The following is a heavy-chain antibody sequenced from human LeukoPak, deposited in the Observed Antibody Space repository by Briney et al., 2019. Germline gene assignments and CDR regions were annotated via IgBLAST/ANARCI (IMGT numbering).Heavy chain of an antibody. Sequence: PGGSLRLSCAASGFTFSSYAMSWVRQAPGKGLEWVSYISSSGSTIYYADSVKGRFTISRDNAKNSLYLQMNSLRAEDTALYYCAKSSGTNYYYYGMGVWGQGTTVTVSS. V-gene: IGHV3-48*04. CDR3: AKSSGTNYYYYGMGV. CDR1: GFTFSSYA. CDR2: ISSSGSTI. J-gene: IGHJ6*02.